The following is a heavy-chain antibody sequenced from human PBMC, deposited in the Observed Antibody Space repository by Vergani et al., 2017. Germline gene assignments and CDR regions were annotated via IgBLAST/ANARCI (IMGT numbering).Heavy chain of an antibody. CDR1: GFTFSSYG. CDR3: AGGEMATNY. CDR2: IWYDGSNK. Sequence: QVQLVESGGGVVQPGWSLRLSCAASGFTFSSYGMHWVRQAPGKGLEWVAVIWYDGSNKYYADSVKGRFTISRDNSKNTLYLQMNSLRAEDTAVYYCAGGEMATNYWGQGTLVTVSS. D-gene: IGHD5-24*01. J-gene: IGHJ4*02. V-gene: IGHV3-33*01.